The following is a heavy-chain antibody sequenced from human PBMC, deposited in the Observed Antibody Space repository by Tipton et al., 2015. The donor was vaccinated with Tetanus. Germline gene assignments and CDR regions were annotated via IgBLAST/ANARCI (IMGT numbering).Heavy chain of an antibody. CDR3: TRYGIEYFSVGSCYFDH. D-gene: IGHD2-15*01. J-gene: IGHJ4*02. V-gene: IGHV1-69*01. Sequence: QLVQSGAEVKKPGSSVKVSCKTSGGTFSTYAITWVRQAPGQGLEWIGGIIPIFGTANYAQKFQGRVTISADESTTTVYMELSSLRSEDTAMYYCTRYGIEYFSVGSCYFDHWGQGALVTVSS. CDR1: GGTFSTYA. CDR2: IIPIFGTA.